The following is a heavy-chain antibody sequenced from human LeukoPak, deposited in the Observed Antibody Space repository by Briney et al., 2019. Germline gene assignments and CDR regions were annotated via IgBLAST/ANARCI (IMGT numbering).Heavy chain of an antibody. D-gene: IGHD3-22*01. CDR2: IYTSGST. CDR3: ARDTANYYDSSGYYPNYYYYYMDV. CDR1: GGSISSGSYY. V-gene: IGHV4-61*02. Sequence: SETLSLTCTVSGGSISSGSYYSSWIRQPAGKGLEWIGRIYTSGSTNYNPSLKSRVTISVDTSKNQFSLKLSSVTAADTAVYYCARDTANYYDSSGYYPNYYYYYMDVWGKGTTVTVSS. J-gene: IGHJ6*03.